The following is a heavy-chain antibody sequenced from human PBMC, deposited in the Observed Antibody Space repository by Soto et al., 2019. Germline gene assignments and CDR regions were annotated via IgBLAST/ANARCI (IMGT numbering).Heavy chain of an antibody. D-gene: IGHD1-26*01. CDR1: GYTFTSYG. Sequence: QVQLVQSGAEVKKPGASVKVSCKASGYTFTSYGISWVRQAPGQGLEWMGWISAYNGNTNYAQKLQGRVTMTTDTSTSTAYMELRSLRSDDTAVYYCARDKLEYSGSYYGRHYYYYGMDVWGQGNPGHRLL. J-gene: IGHJ6*02. V-gene: IGHV1-18*04. CDR2: ISAYNGNT. CDR3: ARDKLEYSGSYYGRHYYYYGMDV.